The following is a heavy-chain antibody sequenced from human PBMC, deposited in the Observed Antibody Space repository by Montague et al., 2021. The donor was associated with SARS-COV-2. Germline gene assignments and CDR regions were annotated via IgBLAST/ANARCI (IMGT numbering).Heavy chain of an antibody. CDR1: GGSLSGYY. CDR3: ARVPYRLLFVPRYYGMDV. Sequence: SETLSLTCAVYGGSLSGYYWSWIRQPPGEGLEWIAEISHSGCTSYNPSLKSRVTISIDTSKNQFSLKLSSATAADTAVYYCARVPYRLLFVPRYYGMDVWGQGTTVTVSS. V-gene: IGHV4-34*01. J-gene: IGHJ6*02. D-gene: IGHD2-2*01. CDR2: ISHSGCT.